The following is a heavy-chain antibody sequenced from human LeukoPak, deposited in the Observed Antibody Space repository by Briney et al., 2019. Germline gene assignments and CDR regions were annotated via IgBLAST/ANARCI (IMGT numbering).Heavy chain of an antibody. V-gene: IGHV1-2*02. CDR1: GYTCTGYY. CDR3: ARDKGYCSSTSCLVLDY. D-gene: IGHD2-2*01. Sequence: ASVKVSCKASGYTCTGYYMHWARQAPGQGLEWMGWINPNSGGTNYAQKFQGRVTMTRDTSISTAYMELSRLRSDDTAVYYCARDKGYCSSTSCLVLDYWGQGTLVTVSS. J-gene: IGHJ4*02. CDR2: INPNSGGT.